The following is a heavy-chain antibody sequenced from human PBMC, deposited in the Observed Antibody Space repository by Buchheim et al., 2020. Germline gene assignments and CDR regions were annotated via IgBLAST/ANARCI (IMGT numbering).Heavy chain of an antibody. CDR1: GFTFSSYE. V-gene: IGHV3-48*03. CDR3: AREQSIAVAGKGVFDY. J-gene: IGHJ4*02. CDR2: ISSSGSTI. Sequence: EVQLVESGGGLVQPGGSLRLSCAASGFTFSSYEMNWVRQAPGKGLEWVSYISSSGSTIYYADSLKGRFTISRDNATNSLYLQMNSLRAEDTAVYYCAREQSIAVAGKGVFDYWGQGTL. D-gene: IGHD6-19*01.